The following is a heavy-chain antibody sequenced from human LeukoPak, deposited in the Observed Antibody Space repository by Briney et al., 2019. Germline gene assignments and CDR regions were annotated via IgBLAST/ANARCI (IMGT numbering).Heavy chain of an antibody. V-gene: IGHV4-34*01. CDR1: GGSFSGYY. CDR3: AREFPYCSSTSCYKRIDY. J-gene: IGHJ4*02. D-gene: IGHD2-2*02. CDR2: INHSGST. Sequence: PSETLSLTCAVYGGSFSGYYWSWIRQPPGKGLEWIGEINHSGSTNYNPSLKSRVTISVDTSKNQFSLKLSSVTAADTAVYYCAREFPYCSSTSCYKRIDYWGQGTLVTVSS.